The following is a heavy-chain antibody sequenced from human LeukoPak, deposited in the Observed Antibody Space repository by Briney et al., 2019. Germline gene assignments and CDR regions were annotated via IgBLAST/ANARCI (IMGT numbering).Heavy chain of an antibody. Sequence: SETLSLTCTVSGVSITSYYWSWIRQPAGKGLEWIGRIYTSGSTNYNPSLKSRVTISVDTSKNQFSLKLSSVTAADTAVYYCAREVGYYGSGTYTFDYWGQGTLVTVSS. J-gene: IGHJ4*02. CDR3: AREVGYYGSGTYTFDY. V-gene: IGHV4-4*07. D-gene: IGHD3-10*01. CDR2: IYTSGST. CDR1: GVSITSYY.